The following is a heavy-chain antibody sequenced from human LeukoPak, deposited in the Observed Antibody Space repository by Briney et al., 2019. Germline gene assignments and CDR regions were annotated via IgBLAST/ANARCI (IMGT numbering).Heavy chain of an antibody. CDR1: GFTFSPYW. CDR3: ARAVNSGYYRFYMDY. D-gene: IGHD3-3*01. J-gene: IGHJ4*02. CDR2: IKHDGSEK. V-gene: IGHV3-7*04. Sequence: GGSLRLSCAASGFTFSPYWMYWVRQAPGKGLEWVANIKHDGSEKYYVDSVKGRFTISRDNAKNSLYLQMDSLRAEDTAVYYCARAVNSGYYRFYMDYWGQGTLVTVSS.